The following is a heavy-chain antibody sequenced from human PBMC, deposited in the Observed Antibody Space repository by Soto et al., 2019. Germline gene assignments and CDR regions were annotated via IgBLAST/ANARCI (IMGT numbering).Heavy chain of an antibody. V-gene: IGHV3-66*01. CDR3: ASLLGLDPYDRTKAPGS. J-gene: IGHJ5*02. Sequence: SWGSLRLSCAVSGLTDIGTYITGVSQAAGKGLEWVSLIYSGDATDYADSVRGRFTGARDKSNNMVYLQMNGLATEDPAVYFCASLLGLDPYDRTKAPGSWSQGTGVTVAS. CDR1: GLTDIGTY. CDR2: IYSGDAT. D-gene: IGHD3-22*01.